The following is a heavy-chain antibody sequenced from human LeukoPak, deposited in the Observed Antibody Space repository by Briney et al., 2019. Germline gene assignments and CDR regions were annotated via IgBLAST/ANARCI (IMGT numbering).Heavy chain of an antibody. V-gene: IGHV3-23*01. CDR1: GFTFSSYS. CDR2: ISGSGGST. J-gene: IGHJ4*02. Sequence: GGSLRLSCAASGFTFSSYSMNWVRQAPGKGLEWVSAISGSGGSTYYADSVKGRFTISRDNSKNTLYLQMNSLRAEDTAVYYCAKKIEAAAGRIDYWGQGTLVTVSS. D-gene: IGHD6-13*01. CDR3: AKKIEAAAGRIDY.